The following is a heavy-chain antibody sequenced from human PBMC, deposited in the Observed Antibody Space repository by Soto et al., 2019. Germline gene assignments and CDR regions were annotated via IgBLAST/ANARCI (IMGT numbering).Heavy chain of an antibody. CDR2: INPGNCDT. CDR3: ARTPARFQIGWSWALDI. CDR1: GYTFTTYT. D-gene: IGHD1-26*01. Sequence: QVQLVQSGAEVKKPGASVKVSCRASGYTFTTYTLLWVRQAPGQRLEWMAWINPGNCDTKYSQNFQGRVTATRDTSASTAYMEMSSLASEETATYYCARTPARFQIGWSWALDIWGQGTMVTVSS. J-gene: IGHJ3*02. V-gene: IGHV1-3*01.